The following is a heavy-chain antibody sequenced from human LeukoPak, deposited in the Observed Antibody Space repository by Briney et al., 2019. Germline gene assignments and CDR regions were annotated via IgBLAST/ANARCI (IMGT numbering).Heavy chain of an antibody. D-gene: IGHD3-22*01. Sequence: GGSLRLSCAASGFTFSSYSMNWVRQAPGKGLEWVSYISSSSSTIYYADSVKGRFTISRDNAKNSLYLQMNSLRAEDTAVYYCYYYDSSGDWDYWGQGTLVTVSS. J-gene: IGHJ4*02. V-gene: IGHV3-48*04. CDR3: YYYDSSGDWDY. CDR2: ISSSSSTI. CDR1: GFTFSSYS.